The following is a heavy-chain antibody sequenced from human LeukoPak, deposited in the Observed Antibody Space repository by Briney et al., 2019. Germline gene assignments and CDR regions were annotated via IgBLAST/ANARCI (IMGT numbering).Heavy chain of an antibody. J-gene: IGHJ4*02. Sequence: ASVKVSCKASGYTFTGYYMHWVRQAPGQGLEWMGWINPASGATTYTQKFQGRVTMTRDTSISTAYMELSRLRSDDTAVHYCARGITIFGFSFDYWGQGTLVTVSS. V-gene: IGHV1-2*02. CDR3: ARGITIFGFSFDY. CDR1: GYTFTGYY. CDR2: INPASGAT. D-gene: IGHD3-3*01.